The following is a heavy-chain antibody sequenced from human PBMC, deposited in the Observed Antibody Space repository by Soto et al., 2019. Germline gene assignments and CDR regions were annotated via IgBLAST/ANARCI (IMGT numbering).Heavy chain of an antibody. Sequence: GGSLRLSCTASGFTFGDYAMSWFRQAPGKGLEWVGFIRSKAYGGTTEYAASVKGRFTISRDDSKSIAYLQMNSLKTEDTAVYYCTRDTTNADATTYNDYWGQGTLVTVS. CDR3: TRDTTNADATTYNDY. D-gene: IGHD1-1*01. CDR1: GFTFGDYA. J-gene: IGHJ4*02. V-gene: IGHV3-49*03. CDR2: IRSKAYGGTT.